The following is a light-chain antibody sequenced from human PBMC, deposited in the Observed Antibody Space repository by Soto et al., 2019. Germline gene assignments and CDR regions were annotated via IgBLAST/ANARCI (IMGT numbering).Light chain of an antibody. V-gene: IGLV2-11*01. Sequence: QSVLTQPRSVSGSPGQSVTISCTGTSSDVGGYNYVSWYQQHPGKAPKLMIYDVSKRPSGVPDRFSGTKSGNTASLTISGLQAEDEADYYCYSYAGVFYVFGAGTKVTVL. CDR2: DVS. CDR1: SSDVGGYNY. CDR3: YSYAGVFYV. J-gene: IGLJ1*01.